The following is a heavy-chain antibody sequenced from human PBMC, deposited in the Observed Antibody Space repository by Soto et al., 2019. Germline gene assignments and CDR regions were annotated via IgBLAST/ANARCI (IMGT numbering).Heavy chain of an antibody. D-gene: IGHD6-19*01. CDR1: GFSLSTGGVG. V-gene: IGHV2-5*02. CDR3: AHRLYSSAWPWDSGVFDY. CDR2: IYWDDDK. J-gene: IGHJ4*02. Sequence: SGPTLVNPTQTLTLTCAFSGFSLSTGGVGVGWIRQPPGKALEWLALIYWDDDKRYSPSLKSRLTITKDTSKNQVVLTMTNMDPVDTATYYCAHRLYSSAWPWDSGVFDYWGQGTLVTVSS.